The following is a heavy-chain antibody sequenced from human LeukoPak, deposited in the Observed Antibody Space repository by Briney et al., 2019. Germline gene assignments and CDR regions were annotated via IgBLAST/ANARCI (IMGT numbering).Heavy chain of an antibody. CDR2: ISGSGGST. Sequence: GGSLRLSCAASGFTFSSNAMSWVRQAPGKRLEWVSAISGSGGSTYYADSVKGRFTISRDNSKNTLYLQMNSLRAEDTAVYYCAKEDDLWFGEGYFDYWGQGTLVTVSS. J-gene: IGHJ4*02. V-gene: IGHV3-23*01. CDR3: AKEDDLWFGEGYFDY. D-gene: IGHD3-10*01. CDR1: GFTFSSNA.